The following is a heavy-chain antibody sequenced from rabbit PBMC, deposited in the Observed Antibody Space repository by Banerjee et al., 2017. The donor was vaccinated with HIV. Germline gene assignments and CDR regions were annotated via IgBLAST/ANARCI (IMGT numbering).Heavy chain of an antibody. Sequence: QSLEESGGDLVKPGACLTLTCTASGFSFSSSYYMCWVRQAPGKGLEWIACIYAGGSGSTYYASWAKGRFTISKTSSTTVTLQMTSLTAADTATYFCARGPYAGTVGYGYTYFNLWGPGTLVTVS. V-gene: IGHV1S40*01. D-gene: IGHD6-1*01. CDR1: GFSFSSSYY. CDR2: IYAGGSGST. CDR3: ARGPYAGTVGYGYTYFNL. J-gene: IGHJ4*01.